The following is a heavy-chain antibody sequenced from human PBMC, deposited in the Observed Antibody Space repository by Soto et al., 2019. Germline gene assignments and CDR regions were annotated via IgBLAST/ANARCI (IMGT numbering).Heavy chain of an antibody. CDR1: GDSVSSRSAA. CDR2: IYYRSKWYN. D-gene: IGHD1-26*01. CDR3: TRNEWVQLLNSFAP. J-gene: IGHJ5*02. V-gene: IGHV6-1*01. Sequence: PSQTLSLTCAISGDSVSSRSAAWNWIRQSPSRGLEWLGRIYYRSKWYNDYAVSVESRITIIPDTSKNHFSLQLNSVTPEDTAVYYCTRNEWVQLLNSFAPWGQGTLVTVSS.